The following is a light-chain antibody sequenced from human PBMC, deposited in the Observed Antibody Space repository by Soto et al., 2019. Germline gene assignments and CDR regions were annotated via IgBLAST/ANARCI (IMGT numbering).Light chain of an antibody. Sequence: SYELTQPPSVSVSPGQTASITCSGDKLGAQYVCWYQQRPGQSPVMVIYQDEKRPSGIPERFSGSNSGNTATLTISGTQTMDEADYYCQAWDSSTVVFGGGTKLTVL. V-gene: IGLV3-1*01. CDR3: QAWDSSTVV. CDR2: QDE. CDR1: KLGAQY. J-gene: IGLJ2*01.